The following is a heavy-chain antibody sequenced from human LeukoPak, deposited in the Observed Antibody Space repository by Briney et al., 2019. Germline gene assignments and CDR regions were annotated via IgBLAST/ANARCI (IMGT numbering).Heavy chain of an antibody. CDR1: GFTFSGYW. Sequence: SGGSLRLSCAASGFTFSGYWMSWVRQAPGKGLEWLANIKSDGSEKYYVDSVKGRSTISRDNAKNSLYLQMNSLRPEDTAVYYCARISRYGLDYWGQGTLVTVSS. CDR2: IKSDGSEK. CDR3: ARISRYGLDY. V-gene: IGHV3-7*04. J-gene: IGHJ4*02. D-gene: IGHD3-16*01.